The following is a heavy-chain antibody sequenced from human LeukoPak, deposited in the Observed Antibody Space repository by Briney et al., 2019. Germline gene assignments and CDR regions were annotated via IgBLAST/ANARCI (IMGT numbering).Heavy chain of an antibody. CDR3: ARATNYYDSSGYPLFDY. D-gene: IGHD3-22*01. Sequence: GGSLRLSCAASGFTVSSNYMSWVRQAPGKGLEWVSVIYSGGSTYYADSVKGRFTISRDNSKNTLYLQMNSLRAEDTAVYYCARATNYYDSSGYPLFDYWGQGTLVTVSS. J-gene: IGHJ4*02. CDR2: IYSGGST. V-gene: IGHV3-53*01. CDR1: GFTVSSNY.